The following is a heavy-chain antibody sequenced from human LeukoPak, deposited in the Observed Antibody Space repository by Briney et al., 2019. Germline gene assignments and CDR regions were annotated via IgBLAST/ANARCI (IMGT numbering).Heavy chain of an antibody. J-gene: IGHJ4*02. CDR1: GFTFSSYA. V-gene: IGHV3-23*01. Sequence: PGGSLRLSCAASGFTFSSYAMSWVRQAPGKGLEWVSAISGSGGNTYYADSVKGRFTISRDNSKNLVYLQMNSLRDEDTAVYYCSKGRWGDTWGQGTLVTVSS. CDR2: ISGSGGNT. D-gene: IGHD3-16*01. CDR3: SKGRWGDT.